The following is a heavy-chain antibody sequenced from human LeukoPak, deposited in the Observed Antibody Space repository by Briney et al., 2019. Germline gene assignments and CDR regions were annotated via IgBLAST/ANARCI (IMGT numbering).Heavy chain of an antibody. Sequence: SETLSLTCTVSGGSISSYYWSWIRQPPGKGLEWIGYIYYSGSTYYNPSLKSRVTISVDTSKNQFSLKLSSVTAADTAVYYCARPSFMVRGVMRHWYFDLWGRGTLVTVSS. J-gene: IGHJ2*01. CDR2: IYYSGST. D-gene: IGHD3-10*01. CDR3: ARPSFMVRGVMRHWYFDL. CDR1: GGSISSYY. V-gene: IGHV4-59*01.